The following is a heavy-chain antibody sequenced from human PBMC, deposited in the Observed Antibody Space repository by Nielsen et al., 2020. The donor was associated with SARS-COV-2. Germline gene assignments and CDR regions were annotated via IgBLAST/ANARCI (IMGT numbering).Heavy chain of an antibody. CDR1: GYTFSTYY. CDR2: INPSGGFP. V-gene: IGHV1-46*01. CDR3: ARLPADNWGSDY. Sequence: ASVKVSCKASGYTFSTYYMHWVRQAHGQGLEWMGLINPSGGFPKYAQKFQGRVTMTRDMSTSTVYMELSSLRAEDTAVYYCARLPADNWGSDYWGQGTLVTVSS. J-gene: IGHJ4*02. D-gene: IGHD7-27*01.